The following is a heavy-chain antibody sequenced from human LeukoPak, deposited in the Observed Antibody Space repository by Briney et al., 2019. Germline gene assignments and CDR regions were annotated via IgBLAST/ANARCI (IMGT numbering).Heavy chain of an antibody. CDR3: ARVPYSSGSRSWFDP. J-gene: IGHJ5*02. CDR1: GDSVSSNSAA. V-gene: IGHV6-1*01. Sequence: SQTLSLTCAISGDSVSSNSAAWNWIRQSPSRDLEWLGRTYYRSKWYNDYAVSVKSRITINPDTSKNQFSLQLNSVTPEDTAVYYCARVPYSSGSRSWFDPWGQGTLVTVSS. D-gene: IGHD6-19*01. CDR2: TYYRSKWYN.